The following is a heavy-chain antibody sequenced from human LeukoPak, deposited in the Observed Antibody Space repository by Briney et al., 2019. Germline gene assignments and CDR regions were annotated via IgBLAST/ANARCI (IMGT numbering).Heavy chain of an antibody. CDR2: IYTSGST. D-gene: IGHD2/OR15-2a*01. CDR1: GGSISSGSYY. J-gene: IGHJ5*02. CDR3: ARGRISANPGFDP. Sequence: SETLSLTCTVSGGSISSGSYYWSWIRQPAGKGLEWIGRIYTSGSTNYNPSLKSRVTISVDTSKNQFSLKLSSVTAADTAVYYCARGRISANPGFDPWGQGTLVTVSS. V-gene: IGHV4-61*02.